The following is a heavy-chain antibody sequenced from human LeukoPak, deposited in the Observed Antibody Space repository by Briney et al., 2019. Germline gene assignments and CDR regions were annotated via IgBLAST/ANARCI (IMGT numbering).Heavy chain of an antibody. J-gene: IGHJ3*02. CDR2: INPNSGGT. CDR3: ARSYRRLYSSSWYHAFDI. V-gene: IGHV1-2*02. CDR1: GYTFTGYY. Sequence: ASVKVSCKASGYTFTGYYMHWVRQAPGQGLGWMGWINPNSGGTNYAQKFQGRVTMTRDTSISTAYMELSRLRSDDTAVYYCARSYRRLYSSSWYHAFDIWGQGTMVTVSS. D-gene: IGHD6-13*01.